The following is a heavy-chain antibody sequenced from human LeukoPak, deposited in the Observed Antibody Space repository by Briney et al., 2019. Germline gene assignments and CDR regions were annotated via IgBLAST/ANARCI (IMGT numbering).Heavy chain of an antibody. CDR3: ARTSGYYDYFDY. Sequence: PSETLSLTCTVSGGSISSYYWSWIRQPPGKGLEWIGYIYYSGSTNYNPSLESRVTISVDTSKNQFSLKLSSVTAADTAVYYCARTSGYYDYFDYWGQGTLVTVSS. V-gene: IGHV4-59*01. D-gene: IGHD3-3*01. CDR2: IYYSGST. J-gene: IGHJ4*02. CDR1: GGSISSYY.